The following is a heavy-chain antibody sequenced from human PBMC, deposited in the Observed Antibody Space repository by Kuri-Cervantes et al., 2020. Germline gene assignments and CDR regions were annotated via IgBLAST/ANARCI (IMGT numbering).Heavy chain of an antibody. CDR3: ARGSKGAFDI. CDR2: IYYSGST. Sequence: SETLSLTCTVSGGSISSYYWSWIRQPPGKGLEWIGYIYYSGSTNYNPSLKSRVTISVDTSKKQFSLQLNSVTPEDTAVYYCARGSKGAFDIWGQGTMVTVSS. J-gene: IGHJ3*02. CDR1: GGSISSYY. V-gene: IGHV4-59*12.